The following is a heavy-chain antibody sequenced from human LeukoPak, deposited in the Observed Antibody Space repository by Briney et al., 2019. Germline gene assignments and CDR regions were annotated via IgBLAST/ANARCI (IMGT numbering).Heavy chain of an antibody. V-gene: IGHV3-23*01. CDR1: GFTFSSYA. Sequence: GGSLRLSCAASGFTFSSYAMSWVRQAPGKGLEWVSAISGSGGSTYYADSVKGRFTISRDNSRNTLYLQINSLRAEDTAVYYCAKTVFSAGEYHLFDYWGQGTLVTVSS. D-gene: IGHD3-10*01. CDR2: ISGSGGST. J-gene: IGHJ4*02. CDR3: AKTVFSAGEYHLFDY.